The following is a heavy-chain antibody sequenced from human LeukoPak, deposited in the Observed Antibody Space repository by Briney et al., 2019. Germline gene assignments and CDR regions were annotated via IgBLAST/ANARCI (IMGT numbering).Heavy chain of an antibody. Sequence: ASVKVSCKASEDTFTTYYMHWVRQAPGQGLEWMGIINPNDGSTNYAQKFQGRVTITADESTSTAYMELSSLRSEDTAVYYCAIPGVSDYWGQGTLVTVSS. J-gene: IGHJ4*02. CDR3: AIPGVSDY. CDR1: EDTFTTYY. CDR2: INPNDGST. V-gene: IGHV1-46*01.